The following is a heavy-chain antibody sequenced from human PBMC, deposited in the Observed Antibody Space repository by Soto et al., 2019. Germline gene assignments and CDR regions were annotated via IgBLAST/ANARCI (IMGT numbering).Heavy chain of an antibody. CDR2: SGGTGGTT. V-gene: IGHV3-23*01. J-gene: IGHJ5*01. Sequence: FQVIQSGGGLVQPGGSLTLACVATGFPFSSPDMSWVRRAPGKGLEWVSTSGGTGGTTYYADSVRGRFTVSRDNSKNAVYLQMTSLRADDTALYFCAKNSGWFNSWGQGVLVTVSS. CDR1: GFPFSSPD. D-gene: IGHD3-10*01. CDR3: AKNSGWFNS.